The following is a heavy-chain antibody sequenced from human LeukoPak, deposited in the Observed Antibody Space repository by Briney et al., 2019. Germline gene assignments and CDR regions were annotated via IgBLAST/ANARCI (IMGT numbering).Heavy chain of an antibody. J-gene: IGHJ5*02. CDR1: GFTFDDYA. CDR2: VSRDGADT. V-gene: IGHV3-43*02. CDR3: AGGGQWLIRS. D-gene: IGHD5-12*01. Sequence: GGSLRLSCAASGFTFDDYAMHWVRQAPGKGLEWVSLVSRDGADTQYADSVKGRFTISRDSSKNSVHLQMSSLRSEDSGFYYCAGGGQWLIRSWGQGTLVTVSS.